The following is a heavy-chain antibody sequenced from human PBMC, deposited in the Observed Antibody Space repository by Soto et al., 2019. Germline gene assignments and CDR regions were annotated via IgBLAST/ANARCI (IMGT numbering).Heavy chain of an antibody. Sequence: ETLSLTCTVSGGSISSSSYYWSWIRQPPGKGLEWIGYIYYSGSANYNPSLKSRVTISVDTSKNQFSLKLSSATAADTAVYYCARNYGGNVDYWGQGTLVTVSS. CDR2: IYYSGSA. V-gene: IGHV4-61*05. D-gene: IGHD4-17*01. CDR3: ARNYGGNVDY. J-gene: IGHJ4*02. CDR1: GGSISSSSYY.